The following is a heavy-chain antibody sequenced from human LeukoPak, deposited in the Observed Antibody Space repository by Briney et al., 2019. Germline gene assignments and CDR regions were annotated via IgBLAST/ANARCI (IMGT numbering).Heavy chain of an antibody. V-gene: IGHV1-69*05. D-gene: IGHD2-8*01. CDR3: ASGAYAISRAFDY. CDR2: IIPIFGTA. CDR1: GGTFSSYA. Sequence: ASVKVSCKASGGTFSSYAISWVRQAPGQGLEWMGGIIPIFGTATYAQKFQGRVTITTDESTSTAYMELSSLRSEDTAVYYCASGAYAISRAFDYWGQGTLVTVSS. J-gene: IGHJ4*02.